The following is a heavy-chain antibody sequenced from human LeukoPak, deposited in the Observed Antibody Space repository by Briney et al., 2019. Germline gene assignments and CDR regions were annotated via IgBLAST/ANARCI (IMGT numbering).Heavy chain of an antibody. CDR1: GYTFTSYG. CDR3: ARDPDYDILTGYPFDY. V-gene: IGHV1-18*01. CDR2: ISAYNGNT. J-gene: IGHJ4*02. D-gene: IGHD3-9*01. Sequence: EASVTVSCTASGYTFTSYGMSWVRQAPGQGLEWMGWISAYNGNTNYAQKLQGRVTMTTDTSTGTAYMELRSLRSDDTAVYYCARDPDYDILTGYPFDYWGQGTLVTVSS.